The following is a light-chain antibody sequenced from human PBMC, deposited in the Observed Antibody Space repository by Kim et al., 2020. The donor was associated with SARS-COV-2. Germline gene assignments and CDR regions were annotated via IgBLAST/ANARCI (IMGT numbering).Light chain of an antibody. J-gene: IGLJ2*01. Sequence: GERVTISCSGSRTNVGNNGVNWYQQVPGTAPKLLIYSNDHRPSGVPDRFSGSKSGTSASLAISGLQSEDEADYYCAAWDDSLSGVVFGGGTQLTVL. CDR1: RTNVGNNG. CDR2: SND. V-gene: IGLV1-44*01. CDR3: AAWDDSLSGVV.